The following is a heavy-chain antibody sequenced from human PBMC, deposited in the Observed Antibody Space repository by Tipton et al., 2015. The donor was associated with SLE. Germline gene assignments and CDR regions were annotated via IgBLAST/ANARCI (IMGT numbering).Heavy chain of an antibody. Sequence: TLSLTCTVSGGSIGSFYWTWIRQSPEKGLEWIAYVHYSGSTSYNPSLKSRVTVSIDTSKNQFSVKLTSVTAADTAVYYCARGGGIRFLEWDYYYMDVWGKGTTVTVSS. V-gene: IGHV4-59*13. J-gene: IGHJ6*03. D-gene: IGHD3-3*01. CDR2: VHYSGST. CDR3: ARGGGIRFLEWDYYYMDV. CDR1: GGSIGSFY.